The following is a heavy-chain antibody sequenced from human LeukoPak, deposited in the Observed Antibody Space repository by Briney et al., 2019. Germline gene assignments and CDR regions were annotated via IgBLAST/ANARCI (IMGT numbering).Heavy chain of an antibody. CDR1: GFTVSSNY. CDR2: IYSGGST. Sequence: GGSLRLSCAASGFTVSSNYMSWVRQAPGKGLEWVSVIYSGGSTYYADSVKGRFTISRDNSKNALYLQVNSLRAEDTAVYYCSGGYYFYYFDYWGQGTLVTVSS. CDR3: SGGYYFYYFDY. D-gene: IGHD3-22*01. J-gene: IGHJ4*02. V-gene: IGHV3-66*01.